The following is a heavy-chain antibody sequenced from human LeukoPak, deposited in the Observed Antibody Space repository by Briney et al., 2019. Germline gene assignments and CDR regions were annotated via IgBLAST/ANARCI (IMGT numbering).Heavy chain of an antibody. J-gene: IGHJ4*02. D-gene: IGHD3-10*01. CDR2: ISSSSSYT. Sequence: GGSLRLSCAASGFTFSDYYMSWIRQAPGKGLEWVSYISSSSSYTNYADSVKGRFTISRDNAKNSLYLQMNNLRPDDTAVYYCAREIFGSGSYPDFWGQGTLVTVSS. CDR1: GFTFSDYY. CDR3: AREIFGSGSYPDF. V-gene: IGHV3-11*06.